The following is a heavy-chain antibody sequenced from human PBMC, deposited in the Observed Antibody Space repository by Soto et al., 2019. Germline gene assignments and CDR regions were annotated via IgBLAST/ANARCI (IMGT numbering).Heavy chain of an antibody. CDR3: ARGGGEITIFGVAVFGMDV. J-gene: IGHJ6*02. CDR2: IYYSGST. Sequence: SETLSLTCTVSGGSISSGDYYWSWIRQPPGKGLEWIGYIYYSGSTYYNPSLKSRVTISVDTSKNQFSLKLSSVTAADTAVYYCARGGGEITIFGVAVFGMDVWGQGTTVTVYS. CDR1: GGSISSGDYY. D-gene: IGHD3-3*01. V-gene: IGHV4-30-4*01.